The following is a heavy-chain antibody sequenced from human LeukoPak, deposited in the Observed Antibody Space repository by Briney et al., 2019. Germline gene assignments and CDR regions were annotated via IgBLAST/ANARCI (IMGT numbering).Heavy chain of an antibody. CDR1: GFTFSSYW. D-gene: IGHD6-6*01. V-gene: IGHV3-23*01. CDR2: ISVSGATT. J-gene: IGHJ4*02. Sequence: PGGSLRLSCAASGFTFSSYWMHWVRHAPGKGLEWISTISVSGATTYYADSVQGRFTISRDNSKNTLSLRMNNLRAEDSAIYYCTSRKEYSTSSVYYWGQGTLVTVSS. CDR3: TSRKEYSTSSVYY.